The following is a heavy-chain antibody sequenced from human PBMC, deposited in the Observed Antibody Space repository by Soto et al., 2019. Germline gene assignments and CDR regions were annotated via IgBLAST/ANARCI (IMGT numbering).Heavy chain of an antibody. CDR3: ARTGHDSSGYYYDYYYGMDV. CDR2: IYHSGST. V-gene: IGHV4-59*01. J-gene: IGHJ6*02. CDR1: GDSINNYY. D-gene: IGHD3-22*01. Sequence: PSETLSLTCTVSGDSINNYYWSWIRQPPGKGLEWIGYIYHSGSTNYNPSLKSRVTISVDTSKNQFSLKLSSVTAADTAVYYCARTGHDSSGYYYDYYYGMDVWGQGTTVTVSS.